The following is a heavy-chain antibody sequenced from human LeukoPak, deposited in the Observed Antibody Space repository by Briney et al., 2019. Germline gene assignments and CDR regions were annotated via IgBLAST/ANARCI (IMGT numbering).Heavy chain of an antibody. Sequence: ASVKVSCKASGYTFTGYYIHWVRQAPGHGLEWMGWINPNSGDTNYALKFQGRVTMTRDLSISTAYMELTRLRSDDTAVFSCARGYYDILTGYPPLYYFDYWGQGSLVTVSS. CDR2: INPNSGDT. J-gene: IGHJ4*02. CDR1: GYTFTGYY. V-gene: IGHV1-2*02. CDR3: ARGYYDILTGYPPLYYFDY. D-gene: IGHD3-9*01.